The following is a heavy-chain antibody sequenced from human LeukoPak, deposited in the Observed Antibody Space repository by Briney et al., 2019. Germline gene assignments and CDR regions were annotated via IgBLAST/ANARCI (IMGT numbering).Heavy chain of an antibody. CDR1: GGTFSSYA. CDR2: IIPIFGTA. Sequence: SVKVSCKASGGTFSSYAISWVRQAPGQGREWMGGIIPIFGTANYAQEFQGRVTITADESTSTAYMELSSLRSEDTAVYYCARCPYSYGLFEWFDPWGQGTLVTVSS. J-gene: IGHJ5*02. D-gene: IGHD5-18*01. CDR3: ARCPYSYGLFEWFDP. V-gene: IGHV1-69*01.